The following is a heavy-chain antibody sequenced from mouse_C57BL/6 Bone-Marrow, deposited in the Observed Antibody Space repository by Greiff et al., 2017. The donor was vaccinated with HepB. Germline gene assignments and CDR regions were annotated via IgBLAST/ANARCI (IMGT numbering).Heavy chain of an antibody. CDR1: GFTFSDYG. CDR3: ARQDSNYGFAY. CDR2: ISNLAYSI. D-gene: IGHD2-5*01. J-gene: IGHJ3*01. Sequence: DVMLVESGGGLVQPGGSLKLSCAASGFTFSDYGMAWVRQAPRKGPAWVAFISNLAYSIYYADTVTGRFTISRENAKNTLYLEMSSLRSEDTAMYYCARQDSNYGFAYWGQGTLVTVSA. V-gene: IGHV5-15*01.